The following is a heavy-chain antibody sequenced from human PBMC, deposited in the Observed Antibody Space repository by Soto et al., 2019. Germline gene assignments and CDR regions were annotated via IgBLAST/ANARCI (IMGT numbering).Heavy chain of an antibody. CDR2: INGDGSMT. CDR3: VREGEGVAGRALGMDV. Sequence: EVPLVESGGRLVQPGGSLTLSFAASGFSFGNYWMHWLRHAPGKGLVWVSRINGDGSMTDYADSVKGRFTISRDNARNTLDLQMNSLRAEDAAVYYCVREGEGVAGRALGMDVWGQGTTVSVSS. V-gene: IGHV3-74*01. J-gene: IGHJ6*02. D-gene: IGHD6-19*01. CDR1: GFSFGNYW.